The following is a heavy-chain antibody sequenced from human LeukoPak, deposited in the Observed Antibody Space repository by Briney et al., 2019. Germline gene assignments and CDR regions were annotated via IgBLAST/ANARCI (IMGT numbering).Heavy chain of an antibody. CDR3: AKDLEAVAGNIVNDL. CDR1: GFTLTKYA. CDR2: IGASGGTT. D-gene: IGHD6-19*01. V-gene: IGHV3-23*01. Sequence: GGSLSLSCAGSGFTLTKYAMNCVRQGPGKGLEWVSGIGASGGTTYYADSVQGRFTISRDNSKNTLYLQLNRLRAEDTGVYFCAKDLEAVAGNIVNDLWGQNTRVTVSS. J-gene: IGHJ4*02.